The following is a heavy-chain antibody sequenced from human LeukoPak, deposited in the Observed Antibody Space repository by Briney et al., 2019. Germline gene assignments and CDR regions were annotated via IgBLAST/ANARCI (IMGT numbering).Heavy chain of an antibody. J-gene: IGHJ5*02. CDR2: IIPIFSTA. CDR3: ARVAAGIRRGFDP. Sequence: ASVKVSCKASASTFSSYAISWGRLAPGPGLELMGGIIPIFSTANYAQKFQGRVTITADESTSTAYLELSSLRSEDTAVYYCARVAAGIRRGFDPWGQGTLVIVSS. CDR1: ASTFSSYA. D-gene: IGHD6-13*01. V-gene: IGHV1-69*13.